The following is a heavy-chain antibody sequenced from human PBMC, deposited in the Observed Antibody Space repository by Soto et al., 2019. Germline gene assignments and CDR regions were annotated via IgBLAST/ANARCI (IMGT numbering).Heavy chain of an antibody. Sequence: QVQLVESGGGVVQPGRSLRLSCAASGFTFSSYGMHWVRQAPGKGLEWVAVIWYDGSKKYYADSVKGRFTISRDNSKNTLYLQMKSLRAEDTAVYYCAREVAAAGYYFDYWGQGTLVTVSS. J-gene: IGHJ4*02. D-gene: IGHD6-13*01. CDR3: AREVAAAGYYFDY. CDR1: GFTFSSYG. CDR2: IWYDGSKK. V-gene: IGHV3-33*01.